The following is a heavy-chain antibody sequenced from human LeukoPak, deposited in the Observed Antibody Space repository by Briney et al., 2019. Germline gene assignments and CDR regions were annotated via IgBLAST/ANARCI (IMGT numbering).Heavy chain of an antibody. Sequence: GGSLRLSCAASIFTFSSSVMHWVRQAPGKGLEWVAVILYDGSNKYYADSVKGRSTISRDNSKNTLYLQMNSLRVEDTAVYFCARGNWGFDYWGQGALVTVSS. J-gene: IGHJ4*02. V-gene: IGHV3-30-3*01. CDR2: ILYDGSNK. CDR3: ARGNWGFDY. CDR1: IFTFSSSV. D-gene: IGHD7-27*01.